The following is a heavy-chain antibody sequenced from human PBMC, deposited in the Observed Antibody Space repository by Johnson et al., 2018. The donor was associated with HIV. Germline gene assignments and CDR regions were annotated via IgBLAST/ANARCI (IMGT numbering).Heavy chain of an antibody. CDR3: ARSYRSGSYHGGGWKAFDI. CDR1: GFTFSSYA. V-gene: IGHV3-7*01. CDR2: IKQDGSEK. D-gene: IGHD1-26*01. J-gene: IGHJ3*02. Sequence: MQLVESGGGVVQPGRSLRLSCAASGFTFSSYALHWVRQAPGKGLQWVANIKQDGSEKFYVDSVKCRFTISRDNAENSLYLQMNSLRAEDTAVYYCARSYRSGSYHGGGWKAFDIWGQGTMVTVSS.